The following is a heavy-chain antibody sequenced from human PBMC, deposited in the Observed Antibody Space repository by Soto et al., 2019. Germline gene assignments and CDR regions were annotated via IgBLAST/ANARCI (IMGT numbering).Heavy chain of an antibody. CDR1: GGSISSSNYY. V-gene: IGHV4-39*01. CDR3: ARQTLYSSTSSPYTFDI. J-gene: IGHJ3*02. D-gene: IGHD6-13*01. Sequence: QLQLQESGPGLVKPSETLSLTCTFSGGSISSSNYYWAWMRQPPGKGLGWIGTVYYSGTTYYNPSLKSRVTISVDTSKNQFSLRLSSVTAADTTVYYCARQTLYSSTSSPYTFDIWGQGTMVTVSS. CDR2: VYYSGTT.